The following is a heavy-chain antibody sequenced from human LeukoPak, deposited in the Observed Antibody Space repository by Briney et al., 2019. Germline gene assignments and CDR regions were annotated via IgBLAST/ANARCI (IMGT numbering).Heavy chain of an antibody. D-gene: IGHD2-15*01. Sequence: SELLSLTCAVYGGSLSGYYWTWIRQPPGKGLEWIGEITHGGSTNYNPSLKSRVTISVDTSNNQFPLKLSSVTAADTAVYFCARYGGGTYWWFNPWGRGTLVTVSS. CDR2: ITHGGST. J-gene: IGHJ2*01. CDR3: ARYGGGTYWWFNP. V-gene: IGHV4-34*01. CDR1: GGSLSGYY.